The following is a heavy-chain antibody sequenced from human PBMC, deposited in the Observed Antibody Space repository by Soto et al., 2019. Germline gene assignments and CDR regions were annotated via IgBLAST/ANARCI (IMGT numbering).Heavy chain of an antibody. Sequence: QVQLVQSGAEVKKPGSSVKVSCKASGGTFSSYAISWVRQAPGQGLEWMGGIIPIFGTANYAQKFQGRVTITADESTSTAYMELSRLRSEDTAVYYCARESGWQARSPNLYYFDYWCQGTLVTVFS. CDR1: GGTFSSYA. V-gene: IGHV1-69*01. CDR2: IIPIFGTA. D-gene: IGHD6-19*01. CDR3: ARESGWQARSPNLYYFDY. J-gene: IGHJ4*02.